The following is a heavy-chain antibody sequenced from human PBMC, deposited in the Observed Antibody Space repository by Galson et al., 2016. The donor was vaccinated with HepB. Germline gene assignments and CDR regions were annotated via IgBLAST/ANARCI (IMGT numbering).Heavy chain of an antibody. V-gene: IGHV1-69*10. D-gene: IGHD2-21*01. J-gene: IGHJ5*02. CDR3: VRDLSRRGEQP. CDR2: VLPVSGID. Sequence: SVKVSCKASGGSFSNFVFGWVRQAPGQGLEWMGGVLPVSGIDVKAQRFHDRVTITSDESTSTVYMELRSLRSDDTALYFCVRDLSRRGEQPWGQGTLVTVSS. CDR1: GGSFSNFV.